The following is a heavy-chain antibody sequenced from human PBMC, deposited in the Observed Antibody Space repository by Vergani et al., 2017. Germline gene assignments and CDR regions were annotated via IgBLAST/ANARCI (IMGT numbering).Heavy chain of an antibody. J-gene: IGHJ3*02. Sequence: EVQLVESGGGLVQPGRSLRLSCAASGFTFDDYAMHWVRQAPGKGLEWVSGISWNSGSIGYADSVKGRFTISRDNAKNSLYLQMNSLRAEDTAVYYCAKESTPMVWGINAFDIWGQGTMVTVSS. CDR3: AKESTPMVWGINAFDI. V-gene: IGHV3-9*01. CDR1: GFTFDDYA. CDR2: ISWNSGSI. D-gene: IGHD3-10*01.